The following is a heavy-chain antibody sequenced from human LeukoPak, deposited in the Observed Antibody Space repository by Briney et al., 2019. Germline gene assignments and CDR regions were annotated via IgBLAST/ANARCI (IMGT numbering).Heavy chain of an antibody. V-gene: IGHV4-39*07. CDR1: GGSISSSSYY. CDR3: ARWLRAVADWFDY. Sequence: SETLSLTCTVSGGSISSSSYYWGWIRQPPGKGLEWIGSIYYSGSTNYNPSLKSRVTISVDTSKNQFSLKLSSVTAADTAVYYCARWLRAVADWFDYWGQGTLVTVSS. D-gene: IGHD6-19*01. J-gene: IGHJ4*02. CDR2: IYYSGST.